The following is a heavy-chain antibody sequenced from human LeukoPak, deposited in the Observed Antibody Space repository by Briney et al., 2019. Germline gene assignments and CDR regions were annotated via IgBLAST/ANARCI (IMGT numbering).Heavy chain of an antibody. D-gene: IGHD2-15*01. V-gene: IGHV1-2*02. J-gene: IGHJ4*02. CDR3: ARGQILSTSSSRIDY. Sequence: ASVKVSCKASGYTFTGYYMHWVRQAPGQGLEWMGWINPNSGGTNYAQKFQGRVTMTRDTSISTAYMELSRLRSDDTAVYYCARGQILSTSSSRIDYWGQGTLVTVSS. CDR2: INPNSGGT. CDR1: GYTFTGYY.